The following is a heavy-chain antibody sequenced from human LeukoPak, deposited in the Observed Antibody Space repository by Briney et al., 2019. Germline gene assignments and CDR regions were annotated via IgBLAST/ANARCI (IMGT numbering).Heavy chain of an antibody. CDR3: ATSGRIKGDAFDI. CDR1: GFTFSRSA. V-gene: IGHV3-30*03. J-gene: IGHJ3*02. Sequence: GGSLRLSCAASGFTFSRSAMHWVRQAPGKGLEWVAVISYDGSNKYYADSVKGRFTISRDNSKNTLYLQMNSLRAEDTAVYYCATSGRIKGDAFDIWGQGTMVTVSS. D-gene: IGHD1-26*01. CDR2: ISYDGSNK.